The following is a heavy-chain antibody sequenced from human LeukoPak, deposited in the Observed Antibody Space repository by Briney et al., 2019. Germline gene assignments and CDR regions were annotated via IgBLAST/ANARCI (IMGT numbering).Heavy chain of an antibody. CDR2: IEQDGSQR. D-gene: IGHD5-12*01. V-gene: IGHV3-7*01. Sequence: GGSLRLSCTASGFTFSDYWMTWVRQAPGKGPEWVANIEQDGSQRYYVDSVKGRFTISRDNAKNSLYLQMNSLRAEDTAVYYCARDHSGYDLAAAGDFDYWGQGTLVTVSS. J-gene: IGHJ4*02. CDR1: GFTFSDYW. CDR3: ARDHSGYDLAAAGDFDY.